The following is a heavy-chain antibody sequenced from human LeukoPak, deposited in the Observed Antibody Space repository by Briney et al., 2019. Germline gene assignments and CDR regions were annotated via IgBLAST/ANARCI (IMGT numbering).Heavy chain of an antibody. Sequence: PGVTLRLFYGASRFTFRPFWMSWVREAPAKGLELVANIKQDGSEKFYVDSVKGRFTISRDNAKNSLYLQMNSLRAEDTAVYYCARDDVGDHAFDIWGQGTMVTVSS. V-gene: IGHV3-7*01. CDR2: IKQDGSEK. J-gene: IGHJ3*02. CDR1: RFTFRPFW. CDR3: ARDDVGDHAFDI.